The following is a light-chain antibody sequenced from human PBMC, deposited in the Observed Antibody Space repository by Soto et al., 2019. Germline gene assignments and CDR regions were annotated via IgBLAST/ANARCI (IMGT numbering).Light chain of an antibody. CDR2: GAF. CDR1: QSVRSS. V-gene: IGKV3-15*01. J-gene: IGKJ4*01. CDR3: QQYNNWPPELT. Sequence: IVMTQSPATLSVSPGERATLSCRASQSVRSSLAWYQQKPGQPPRLLIYGAFTRATGIPARFSGSGSGTDFTLTISSLQSEDFAVYYCQQYNNWPPELTFGGGTKVEI.